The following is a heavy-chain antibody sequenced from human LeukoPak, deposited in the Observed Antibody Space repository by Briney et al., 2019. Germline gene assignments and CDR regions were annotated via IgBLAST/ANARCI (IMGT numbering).Heavy chain of an antibody. CDR2: IRYDGSTR. V-gene: IGHV3-30*02. CDR1: GFTFSDLG. Sequence: PGESLRLSCAASGFTFSDLGMHWVRQAPGKGLEWVAFIRYDGSTRSYADSVKGRFTISRDNSKNTLYLQMSGLRVDDTALYYLWAVDNRVGFDCWGQGTLVTVSS. CDR3: WAVDNRVGFDC. J-gene: IGHJ4*02. D-gene: IGHD1-14*01.